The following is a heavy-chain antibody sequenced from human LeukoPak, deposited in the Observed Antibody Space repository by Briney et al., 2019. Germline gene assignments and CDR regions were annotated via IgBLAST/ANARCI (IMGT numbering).Heavy chain of an antibody. Sequence: SETLSLTCTVSGGSISTYYWSWIRQPPGKGLEWIGYIHYTGSTSYNPSLKSRVSISFDTSKNQFSLKLSSVTAADTAVYYCARVGYCSHGSCLRLDWYFDLWGRGTLVTVSS. D-gene: IGHD2-15*01. J-gene: IGHJ2*01. CDR2: IHYTGST. CDR3: ARVGYCSHGSCLRLDWYFDL. V-gene: IGHV4-59*01. CDR1: GGSISTYY.